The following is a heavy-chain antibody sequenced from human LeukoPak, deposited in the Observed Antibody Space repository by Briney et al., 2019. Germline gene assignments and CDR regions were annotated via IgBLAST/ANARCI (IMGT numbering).Heavy chain of an antibody. D-gene: IGHD3-10*01. V-gene: IGHV3-21*01. J-gene: IGHJ4*02. Sequence: GGSLRLSCEASGFTFSSYSMNWVRQDPGKGLEWVSSISSSSSYIYYADSVKGRFTISRDNAKNSLYLQMNSLRAEDTAVYYCASSDGSGSYYNGDYWGQGTLVTVSS. CDR3: ASSDGSGSYYNGDY. CDR1: GFTFSSYS. CDR2: ISSSSSYI.